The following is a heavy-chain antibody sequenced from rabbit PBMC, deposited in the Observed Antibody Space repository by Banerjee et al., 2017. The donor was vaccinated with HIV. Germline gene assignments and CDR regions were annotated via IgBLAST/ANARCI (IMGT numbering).Heavy chain of an antibody. V-gene: IGHV1S43*01. D-gene: IGHD6-1*01. CDR2: IDTSSGST. CDR3: ARDDYYTYGYTGYLYDL. CDR1: GFDFSRYY. J-gene: IGHJ4*01. Sequence: QEQLKETGGGLVQPGGSLTLSCTASGFDFSRYYMSWVRQAPGKGLEWIGCIDTSSGSTWYASWVNGRFTISRSTSLNTVDLKMTSLTAADTATYFCARDDYYTYGYTGYLYDLWGPGTLVTVS.